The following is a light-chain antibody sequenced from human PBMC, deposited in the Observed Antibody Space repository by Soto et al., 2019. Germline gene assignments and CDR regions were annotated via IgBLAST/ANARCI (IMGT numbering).Light chain of an antibody. Sequence: QSVLTQPASVSGSPGQSITISCTGTSSDVGSYNLVSWYQQHPGKAPKLMIYEDNKRPSGVSNRFSGSKSGNTASLTISGLQAEDEADYYCCSYAGRSTYALGTGNKVTVL. CDR2: EDN. V-gene: IGLV2-23*01. J-gene: IGLJ1*01. CDR3: CSYAGRSTYA. CDR1: SSDVGSYNL.